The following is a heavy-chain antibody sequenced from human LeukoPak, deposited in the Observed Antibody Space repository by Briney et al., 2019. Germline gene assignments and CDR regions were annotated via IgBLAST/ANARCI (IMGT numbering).Heavy chain of an antibody. V-gene: IGHV3-11*01. Sequence: GGSLRLSCAASGFTFSTYAMSWVRQAPGKGLEWVSYISSSGSTIYYADSVKGRFTISRDNAKNSLYLQMNSLRAEDTAVYYCARDIDYYDSSGYYTFDYWGQGTLVTVSS. CDR1: GFTFSTYA. D-gene: IGHD3-22*01. CDR3: ARDIDYYDSSGYYTFDY. J-gene: IGHJ4*02. CDR2: ISSSGSTI.